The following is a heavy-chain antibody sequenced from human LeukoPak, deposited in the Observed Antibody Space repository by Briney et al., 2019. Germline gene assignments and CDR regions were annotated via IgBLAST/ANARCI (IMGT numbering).Heavy chain of an antibody. CDR2: IKEDGSVK. V-gene: IGHV3-7*01. J-gene: IGHJ4*02. Sequence: GGSLRLSCAASGFTFSTYWMAWVRQAPGKGVEWVANIKEDGSVKHYADSVKGRFTISRDNAKNSLYLQMNSLRAEDTAVYYCARDTSGCLDYWGQGTLVTVSS. CDR3: ARDTSGCLDY. D-gene: IGHD5-12*01. CDR1: GFTFSTYW.